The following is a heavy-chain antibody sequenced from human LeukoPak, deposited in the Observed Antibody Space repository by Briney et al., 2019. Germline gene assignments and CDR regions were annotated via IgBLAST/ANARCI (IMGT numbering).Heavy chain of an antibody. Sequence: GGSLRLSCAASGFTFSDYYMGWIRQAPGKGLEWVSYISSSGSTIYYADSVKGRFTISRDNAKNSLYLQMNSLRAEDTAVYYCASRDSGSSLADYWGQGTLVTVSS. V-gene: IGHV3-11*04. D-gene: IGHD1-26*01. CDR3: ASRDSGSSLADY. CDR2: ISSSGSTI. J-gene: IGHJ4*02. CDR1: GFTFSDYY.